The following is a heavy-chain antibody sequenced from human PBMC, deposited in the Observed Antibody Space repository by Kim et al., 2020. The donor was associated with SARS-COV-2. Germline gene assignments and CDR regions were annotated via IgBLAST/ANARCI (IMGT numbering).Heavy chain of an antibody. CDR1: GFTVSSSH. J-gene: IGHJ4*02. CDR3: ARGGPYSSGWYYYFDY. CDR2: FYGGGSK. V-gene: IGHV3-53*01. D-gene: IGHD6-19*01. Sequence: GGSLRLSCAASGFTVSSSHMSWVRQAPGKGLEWVSVFYGGGSKYYADSVKGRFTISRDNSKNTLYFQMNSLRVEDTAVYYWARGGPYSSGWYYYFDYWGQGTLVTVSS.